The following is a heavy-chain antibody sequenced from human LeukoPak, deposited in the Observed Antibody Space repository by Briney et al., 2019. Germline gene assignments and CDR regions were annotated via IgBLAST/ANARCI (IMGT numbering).Heavy chain of an antibody. V-gene: IGHV3-30*18. CDR1: GFTFSSYG. J-gene: IGHJ5*02. CDR3: AKGDYSSNQNWFDP. Sequence: PGGSLRLSCAASGFTFSSYGIHWVRQAPGKGLEWVAVISYDGSNKYYADSVKGRFTISRDNSKNTLYLQMNSLRAEDTAVYYCAKGDYSSNQNWFDPWGQGTLVTVSS. CDR2: ISYDGSNK. D-gene: IGHD6-13*01.